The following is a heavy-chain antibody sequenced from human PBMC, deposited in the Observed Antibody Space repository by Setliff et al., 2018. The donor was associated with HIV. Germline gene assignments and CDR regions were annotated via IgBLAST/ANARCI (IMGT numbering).Heavy chain of an antibody. CDR1: GFTFSNYA. CDR3: ARDQSPTYYYDTSNYHPWFDY. Sequence: GGSLRLSCVASGFTFSNYAMTWVRQAPGEGLEWVSLTRGSGDTTYYADSVKGRFTISRDNSKNTLYLQMNSLRAEDTAVYYCARDQSPTYYYDTSNYHPWFDYWGQGTLVTVSS. CDR2: TRGSGDTT. D-gene: IGHD3-22*01. V-gene: IGHV3-23*01. J-gene: IGHJ4*02.